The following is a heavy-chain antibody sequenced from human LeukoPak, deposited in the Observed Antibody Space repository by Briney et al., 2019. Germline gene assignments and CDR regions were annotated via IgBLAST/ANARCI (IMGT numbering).Heavy chain of an antibody. J-gene: IGHJ6*02. Sequence: PGGSLRLSCAASGFTVSSNYMSWVRQAPGKGLEWVSVIYSGGSTYYADSVKGRFTISGDNSKNTLYLQMNSLRAEDTAVYYCASGAVGATYYYYYGMDVWGQGTTVTVSS. CDR2: IYSGGST. D-gene: IGHD1-26*01. CDR1: GFTVSSNY. V-gene: IGHV3-53*01. CDR3: ASGAVGATYYYYYGMDV.